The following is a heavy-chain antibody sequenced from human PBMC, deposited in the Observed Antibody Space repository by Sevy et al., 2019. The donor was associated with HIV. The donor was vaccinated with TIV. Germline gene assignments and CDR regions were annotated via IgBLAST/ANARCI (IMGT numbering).Heavy chain of an antibody. J-gene: IGHJ4*02. Sequence: ASVKVSCKVSGYTLTELSMHWVRQAPGKGLEWMATFDPEDGETIYAQKFQGRVTMTEDTSTDTAYMDLSSLRSEDTAVYYCATTKDYYESSGYPFDYWGQGTLVTVSS. CDR3: ATTKDYYESSGYPFDY. D-gene: IGHD3-22*01. CDR2: FDPEDGET. CDR1: GYTLTELS. V-gene: IGHV1-24*01.